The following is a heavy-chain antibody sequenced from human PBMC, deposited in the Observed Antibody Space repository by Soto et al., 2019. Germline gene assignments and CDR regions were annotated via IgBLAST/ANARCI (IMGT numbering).Heavy chain of an antibody. J-gene: IGHJ3*02. CDR1: GYTFTSYG. D-gene: IGHD3-22*01. Sequence: ASVKVSCKASGYTFTSYGISWVRQAPGQGLEWMGWISAYNGNTNYAQKLQGRVTMTTDTSTSTAYMELRSLRSDDTAVYYCAINGGSSGYYPGEAFDIWGQGTMVTVSS. CDR3: AINGGSSGYYPGEAFDI. CDR2: ISAYNGNT. V-gene: IGHV1-18*01.